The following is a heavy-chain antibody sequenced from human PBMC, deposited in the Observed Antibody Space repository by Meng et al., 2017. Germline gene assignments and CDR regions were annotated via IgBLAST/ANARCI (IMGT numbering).Heavy chain of an antibody. CDR2: ISGGGNTI. CDR3: ASFKHDYDPYYYYCPMDV. V-gene: IGHV3-11*01. J-gene: IGHJ6*02. CDR1: GFTSSDYY. Sequence: GESLKISCTASGFTSSDYYMSWIRQAPGKGLEWVSHISGGGNTIYYADSVKGQFTTSRDNAKTSLYLQMNSLGADDTAVYYCASFKHDYDPYYYYCPMDVWGQGTTVTVSS. D-gene: IGHD4-17*01.